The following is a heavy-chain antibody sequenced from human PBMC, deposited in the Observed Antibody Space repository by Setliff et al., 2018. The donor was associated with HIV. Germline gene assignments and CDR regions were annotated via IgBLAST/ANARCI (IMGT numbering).Heavy chain of an antibody. V-gene: IGHV2-70*12. Sequence: SGPTLVNPTQTLTLTCTFSGFSLKTSGMCVSWIRQPPGKALEWLARIDWDDDKNYSTSLKDRLSITKDTSKNQVVLTMTNMDPVDTGTYYCAHSIPEDFNSSSWYKFYYGMDVWGQGTTVTVSS. CDR1: GFSLKTSGMC. J-gene: IGHJ6*02. CDR2: IDWDDDK. D-gene: IGHD6-13*01. CDR3: AHSIPEDFNSSSWYKFYYGMDV.